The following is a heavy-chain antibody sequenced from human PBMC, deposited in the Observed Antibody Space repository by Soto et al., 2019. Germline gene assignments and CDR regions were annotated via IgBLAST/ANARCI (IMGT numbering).Heavy chain of an antibody. J-gene: IGHJ5*02. CDR2: ISSNGGST. V-gene: IGHV3-64D*06. CDR3: AKDIGSSGYANWFGP. D-gene: IGHD3-22*01. Sequence: GGSLRLSCSASGFTFSSYAMHWVRQAPGKGLEYDSAISSNGGSTYYADSVKGRFTISRDNSKNTLYLQVSSLRAEDTALYYCAKDIGSSGYANWFGPWGQGTLVTVS. CDR1: GFTFSSYA.